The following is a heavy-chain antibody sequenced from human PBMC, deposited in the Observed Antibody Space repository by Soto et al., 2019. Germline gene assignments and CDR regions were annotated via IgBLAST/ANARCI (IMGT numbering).Heavy chain of an antibody. CDR1: GGSISTYY. V-gene: IGHV4-59*08. CDR2: VYYTGHT. D-gene: IGHD1-26*01. CDR3: ARPPRGEQPAPFDS. Sequence: PSETLSLTCTVSGGSISTYYWTWIRQPPGKGLEYIGYVYYTGHTNYNPSLKSRVTISLDTSKNQFSLKLSSVTAADTAIYYCARPPRGEQPAPFDSWGQGILVTXSS. J-gene: IGHJ4*02.